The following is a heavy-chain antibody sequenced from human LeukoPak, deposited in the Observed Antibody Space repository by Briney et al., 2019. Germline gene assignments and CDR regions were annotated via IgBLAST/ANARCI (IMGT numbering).Heavy chain of an antibody. CDR1: GGTFSSYA. D-gene: IGHD3-10*01. V-gene: IGHV1-69*06. Sequence: SVKVSCKASGGTFSSYAISWVRQAPGQGLEWMGGIIPIFGTANYAQKFQGRVTITADKSTSTAYMELSSLRSEDTAVYYYARGDYYGHKGLDYWGQGTLVTVSS. CDR2: IIPIFGTA. J-gene: IGHJ4*02. CDR3: ARGDYYGHKGLDY.